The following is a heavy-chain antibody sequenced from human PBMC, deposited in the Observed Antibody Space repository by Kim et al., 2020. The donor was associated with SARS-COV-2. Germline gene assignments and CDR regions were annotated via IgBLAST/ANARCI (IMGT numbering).Heavy chain of an antibody. CDR1: GGTFSSYA. CDR2: IIPILGIA. D-gene: IGHD2-21*02. V-gene: IGHV1-69*04. J-gene: IGHJ4*02. CDR3: ARDPDCGGDCPEDY. Sequence: SVKVSCKASGGTFSSYAISWVRQAPGQGLEWMGRIIPILGIANYAQKFQGRVTITADKSTSTAYMELSSLRSEDTAVYYCARDPDCGGDCPEDYWGQGTLVTVSS.